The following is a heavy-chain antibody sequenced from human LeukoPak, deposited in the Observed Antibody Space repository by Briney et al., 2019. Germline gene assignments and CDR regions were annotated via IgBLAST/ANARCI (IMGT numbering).Heavy chain of an antibody. J-gene: IGHJ4*02. CDR3: AKDHKIAAGMGIDY. CDR1: GFTFSSYG. Sequence: GGSLRLSCAASGFTFSSYGMHWVRQAPGKGLEWVAVISSDGGNTYYADSVKGRFTISRDNSKNALYLQMNSLRAEDTAVYYCAKDHKIAAGMGIDYWGQGTLVT. CDR2: ISSDGGNT. D-gene: IGHD6-13*01. V-gene: IGHV3-30*18.